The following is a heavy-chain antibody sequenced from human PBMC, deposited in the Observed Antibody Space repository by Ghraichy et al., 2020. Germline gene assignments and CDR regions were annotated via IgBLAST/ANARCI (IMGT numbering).Heavy chain of an antibody. CDR2: INHSGST. J-gene: IGHJ4*02. CDR3: ARLRGGSTVTTRRRVGRFDY. D-gene: IGHD4-17*01. CDR1: GGSFSGYY. Sequence: SETLSLTCAVYGGSFSGYYWSWIRQPPGKGLEWIGEINHSGSTNYNPSLKSRVTISVDTSKNQFSLKLSSVTAADTAVYYCARLRGGSTVTTRRRVGRFDYWGQGTLVTVSS. V-gene: IGHV4-34*01.